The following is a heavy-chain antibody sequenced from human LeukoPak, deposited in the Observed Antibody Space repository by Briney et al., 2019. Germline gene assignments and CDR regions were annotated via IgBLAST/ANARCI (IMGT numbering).Heavy chain of an antibody. CDR1: GYTFTSYG. V-gene: IGHV1-18*01. J-gene: IGHJ4*02. CDR2: ISAHNGDT. CDR3: ARDLKRTVGATTTSDY. Sequence: GASVKVSCKASGYTFTSYGISWVRQAPGQGLEWMGWISAHNGDTNCAQKFQGRVSMTTDTSTSTGYMELRSLTSDDTAVYYCARDLKRTVGATTTSDYWGQGTLVTVFS. D-gene: IGHD1-26*01.